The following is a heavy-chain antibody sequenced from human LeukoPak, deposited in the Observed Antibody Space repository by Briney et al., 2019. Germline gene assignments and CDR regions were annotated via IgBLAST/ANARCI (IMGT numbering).Heavy chain of an antibody. CDR3: ARPVRGVIGYWFDP. J-gene: IGHJ5*02. CDR2: ISGSGGST. V-gene: IGHV3-23*01. CDR1: GFTFSNYG. Sequence: GGSLRLSCAASGFTFSNYGMSWVRQAPGKGLEWVSVISGSGGSTYYADSVKGRLTISRDNSKNTLYLQMNSLRAEDTAVYYCARPVRGVIGYWFDPWGQGTLVTVSS. D-gene: IGHD3-10*01.